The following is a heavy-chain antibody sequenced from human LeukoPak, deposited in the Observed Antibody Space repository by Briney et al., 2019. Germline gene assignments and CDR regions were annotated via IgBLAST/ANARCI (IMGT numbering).Heavy chain of an antibody. V-gene: IGHV3-53*01. J-gene: IGHJ4*02. CDR2: IYSGGST. CDR1: GFTVSSNY. CDR3: AKEVTTVPTAY. Sequence: GGSLRLSCAASGFTVSSNYMSWVRQAPGKGLEWVSVIYSGGSTYYADSVKGRFTISRDNSKNTLYLQMNSLRAEDTAVYYCAKEVTTVPTAYWGQGTLVTVSS. D-gene: IGHD4/OR15-4a*01.